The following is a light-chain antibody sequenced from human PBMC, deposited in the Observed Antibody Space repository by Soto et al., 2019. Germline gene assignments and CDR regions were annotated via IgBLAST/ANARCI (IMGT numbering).Light chain of an antibody. CDR2: DAS. Sequence: DIQMTQSPSSLSASVGDRVTITCQASQDISNYLNWYQQKPGKAPKLLIYDASNLETGVPSRFSGSRSGTDFTFTISSLQPEDIATYYYQQYASLRVTFGGGTKVEIK. CDR1: QDISNY. CDR3: QQYASLRVT. V-gene: IGKV1-33*01. J-gene: IGKJ4*01.